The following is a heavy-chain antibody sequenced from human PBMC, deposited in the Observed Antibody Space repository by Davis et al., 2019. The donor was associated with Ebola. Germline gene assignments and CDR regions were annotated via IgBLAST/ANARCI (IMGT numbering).Heavy chain of an antibody. V-gene: IGHV1-69*05. Sequence: AASVKVSCKASGGTFSSYAISWVRQAPGQGLEWMGGIIPIFGTANYAQKLQGRVTMTTDTSTSTAYMELRSLRSDDTAVYYCARGPIYYYYGMDVWGKGTTVTVSS. CDR3: ARGPIYYYYGMDV. CDR2: IIPIFGTA. CDR1: GGTFSSYA. J-gene: IGHJ6*04.